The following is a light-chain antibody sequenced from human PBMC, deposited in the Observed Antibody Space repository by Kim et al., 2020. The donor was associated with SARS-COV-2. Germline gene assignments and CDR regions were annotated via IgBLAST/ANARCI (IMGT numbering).Light chain of an antibody. V-gene: IGLV3-19*01. Sequence: SSELTQDPAVSVALGQTVRITCQGDSLRSYYATWYQQKPGQAPILVIYGKNNRPSGIPDRFSGSSSGNTASLTITGTQAGDEADYYRNSRDSNDTVVFGG. J-gene: IGLJ2*01. CDR2: GKN. CDR1: SLRSYY. CDR3: NSRDSNDTVV.